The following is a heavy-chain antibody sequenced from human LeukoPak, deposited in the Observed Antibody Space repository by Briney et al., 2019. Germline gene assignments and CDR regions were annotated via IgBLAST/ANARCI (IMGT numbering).Heavy chain of an antibody. J-gene: IGHJ4*02. CDR2: INHSGST. CDR3: ARGAAAGTVFDY. Sequence: PSQTLSLTCAVYGGSFSGYYWSWIRQPPGKGLEWIGEINHSGSTNYKPSLKSRVTISVDTSKNQFSLKLSSVTAADTAVYYCARGAAAGTVFDYWGQGTLVTVSS. D-gene: IGHD6-13*01. V-gene: IGHV4-34*01. CDR1: GGSFSGYY.